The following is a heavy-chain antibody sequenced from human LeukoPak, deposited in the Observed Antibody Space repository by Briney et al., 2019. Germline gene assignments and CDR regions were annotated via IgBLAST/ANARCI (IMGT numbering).Heavy chain of an antibody. CDR3: ARDRGDTMVRGVNYYYYGMDV. CDR1: GGSFSGYY. V-gene: IGHV4-34*01. J-gene: IGHJ6*02. D-gene: IGHD3-10*01. Sequence: PSETLSLTCAVYGGSFSGYYWSWIRQPPGKGLEWIGEINHSGSTNYNPPLKSRVTISVDTSKNQFSLKLSSVTAADTAVYYCARDRGDTMVRGVNYYYYGMDVWGQGTTVTVSS. CDR2: INHSGST.